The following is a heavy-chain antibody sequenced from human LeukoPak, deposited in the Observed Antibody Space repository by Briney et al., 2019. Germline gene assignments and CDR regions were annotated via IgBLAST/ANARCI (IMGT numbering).Heavy chain of an antibody. V-gene: IGHV3-30-3*01. Sequence: GGSLRLSCAASGFTFSSYAMHWVRQAPGKGLEWVAVISYDGSNKYYADSVKGRFTISRDNSKNTLYLQMNSLRAEDTAVYYCAKDLDGYSGSPNDAFDIWGQGTMVTVSS. CDR3: AKDLDGYSGSPNDAFDI. CDR2: ISYDGSNK. D-gene: IGHD1-26*01. J-gene: IGHJ3*02. CDR1: GFTFSSYA.